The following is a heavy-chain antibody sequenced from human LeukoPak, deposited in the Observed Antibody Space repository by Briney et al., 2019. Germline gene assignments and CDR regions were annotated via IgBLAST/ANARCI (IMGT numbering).Heavy chain of an antibody. D-gene: IGHD3-22*01. V-gene: IGHV3-20*04. CDR3: ARDHGSGSTDYFDY. CDR1: GFTFSSYA. CDR2: INWNGGST. J-gene: IGHJ4*02. Sequence: GWSLRLSCAASGFTFSSYAMSWVRQAPGKGQEWVSGINWNGGSTGYADSVKGRFTISRDNAKNSLYLQMKSLRVEDTAVYYCARDHGSGSTDYFDYWGQGTLVTVSS.